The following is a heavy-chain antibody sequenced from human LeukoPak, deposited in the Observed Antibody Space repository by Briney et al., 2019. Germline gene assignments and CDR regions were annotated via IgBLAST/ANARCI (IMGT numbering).Heavy chain of an antibody. CDR2: IYSGGST. V-gene: IGHV3-53*01. J-gene: IGHJ4*02. CDR3: ARWAARVDY. Sequence: GGSLRLSCAASGFTVISNYMSWVRQAPGKGLEWVSLIYSGGSTYYADSVRGRFTISRDNSKNTLYLQMNSLRAEDTAVYYCARWAARVDYWGQGTLVTVSS. CDR1: GFTVISNY.